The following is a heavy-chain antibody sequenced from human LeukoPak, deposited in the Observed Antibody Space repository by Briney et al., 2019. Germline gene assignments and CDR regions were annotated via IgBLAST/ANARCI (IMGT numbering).Heavy chain of an antibody. D-gene: IGHD2-2*01. V-gene: IGHV3-15*01. CDR3: TTDRTAFDCSSTSCYLHYYYMDV. Sequence: GGSLRLSCAASGFTFSNAWMSWVRQAPGKGLEWVGRIKSKTDGGTTDYAAPVKGRFTISRDDSKNTLYLQMNSLKTEDTAVYYCTTDRTAFDCSSTSCYLHYYYMDVWGKGTTVTVSS. J-gene: IGHJ6*03. CDR1: GFTFSNAW. CDR2: IKSKTDGGTT.